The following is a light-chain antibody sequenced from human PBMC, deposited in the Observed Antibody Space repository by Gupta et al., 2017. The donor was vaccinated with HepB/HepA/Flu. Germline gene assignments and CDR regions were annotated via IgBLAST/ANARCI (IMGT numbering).Light chain of an antibody. J-gene: IGKJ4*01. CDR3: QQSHRTPLT. CDR2: AAS. V-gene: IGKV1-39*01. Sequence: DIQLTQSLSSLSASVGDRVTITCRASQSVSTYLCWYQQKPGKAPELLIYAASSLQSGVPSRFSGSGSGTDFTLTIDSLQPEDFATYYCQQSHRTPLTFGGGTKVEIK. CDR1: QSVSTY.